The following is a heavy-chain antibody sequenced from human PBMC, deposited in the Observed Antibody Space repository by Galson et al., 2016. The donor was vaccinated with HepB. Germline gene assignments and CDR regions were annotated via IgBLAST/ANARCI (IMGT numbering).Heavy chain of an antibody. CDR1: GFSFSNHW. D-gene: IGHD2-2*02. J-gene: IGHJ4*02. V-gene: IGHV3-7*02. CDR3: ASSHIPYYYDY. CDR2: MNQDGSQK. Sequence: SLRLSCAASGFSFSNHWMIWGRQAPGKGLEWVAQMNQDGSQKDYVDSVKGRFTISRDNAKNSLYLQMDNLRAEDTAVYYCASSHIPYYYDYWGQGTLVTVSS.